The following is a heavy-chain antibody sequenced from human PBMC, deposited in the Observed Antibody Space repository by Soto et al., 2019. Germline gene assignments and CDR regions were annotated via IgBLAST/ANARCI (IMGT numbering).Heavy chain of an antibody. CDR3: PMHPSHDIPGWLDP. J-gene: IGHJ5*02. Sequence: QLQLQESGPGLVKPSETLSLTCTVSGGSVSSSSYFWGWIRQPPGKGREWIGSINYSGITYYNPSLKSRVPVSGDKAKNAVSLNLRPLPAADSAVLYWPMHPSHDIPGWLDPWGQGTLVTVSS. V-gene: IGHV4-39*02. CDR2: INYSGIT. D-gene: IGHD3-9*01. CDR1: GGSVSSSSYF.